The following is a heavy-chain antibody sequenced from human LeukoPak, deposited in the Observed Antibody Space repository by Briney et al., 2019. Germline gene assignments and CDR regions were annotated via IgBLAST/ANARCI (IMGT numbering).Heavy chain of an antibody. J-gene: IGHJ5*02. CDR3: AKRRLNVYETSPWDPDL. CDR2: INPADSYN. Sequence: GESLKISCKRSGNSFTNNLIAWVRQIPGKGLEGMGTINPADSYNQYSGPFQGQVTTSADGSTSTAYLHWSSLKASDTAIYYCAKRRLNVYETSPWDPDLWGQGTLVTVSS. CDR1: GNSFTNNL. V-gene: IGHV5-51*01. D-gene: IGHD2-2*01.